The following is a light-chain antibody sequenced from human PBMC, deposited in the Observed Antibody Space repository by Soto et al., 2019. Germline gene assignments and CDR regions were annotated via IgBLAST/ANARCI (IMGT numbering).Light chain of an antibody. V-gene: IGKV3D-20*01. CDR3: QQYGSSPT. J-gene: IGKJ1*01. CDR1: QPVVSTY. CDR2: NAS. Sequence: EIVLTQSPATLPLYPGERATLSCGASQPVVSTYLAWYQQKLGLAPRLLIYNASRRATGIPDRFSGSGSGTDFTLTINRLEPEDFAVYYCQQYGSSPTFGLGTKVDI.